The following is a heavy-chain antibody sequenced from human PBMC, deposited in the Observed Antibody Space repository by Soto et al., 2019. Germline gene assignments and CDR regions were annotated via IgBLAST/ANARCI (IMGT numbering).Heavy chain of an antibody. J-gene: IGHJ5*02. D-gene: IGHD3-22*01. Sequence: GGSLRLSCVASGFSFSSYAMNWVRQAPGKGLEWVSTISGSFGSTYYADSVQGRFTVSRDNSKNTLYLQMNSLRAEDTAVYYCARVIDSSGLNWFDPWGQGTLVTVSS. CDR1: GFSFSSYA. CDR2: ISGSFGST. V-gene: IGHV3-23*01. CDR3: ARVIDSSGLNWFDP.